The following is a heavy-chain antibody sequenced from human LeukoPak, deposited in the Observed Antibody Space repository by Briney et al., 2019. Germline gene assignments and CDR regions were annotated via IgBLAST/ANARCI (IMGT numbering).Heavy chain of an antibody. Sequence: SETLSLTCAVYGGSFSDYYWSWIRQPPGKGLEWIGEINHSGSTNYNPSLKSRVTISVDTSKNQFSLKLSSVTAADTAVYYCARGAARRHDYWGQGTLVTVSS. V-gene: IGHV4-34*01. D-gene: IGHD2-15*01. CDR2: INHSGST. CDR1: GGSFSDYY. CDR3: ARGAARRHDY. J-gene: IGHJ4*02.